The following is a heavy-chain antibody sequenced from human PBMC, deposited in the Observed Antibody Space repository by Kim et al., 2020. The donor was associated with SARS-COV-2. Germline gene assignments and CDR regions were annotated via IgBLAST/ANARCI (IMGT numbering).Heavy chain of an antibody. V-gene: IGHV1-69*01. CDR3: ARDPDSSGLYGMDV. D-gene: IGHD3-22*01. Sequence: AQKFQSRVTITADESTSTAYMELSSLRSEDTAVYYCARDPDSSGLYGMDVWGQGTTVTVSS. J-gene: IGHJ6*02.